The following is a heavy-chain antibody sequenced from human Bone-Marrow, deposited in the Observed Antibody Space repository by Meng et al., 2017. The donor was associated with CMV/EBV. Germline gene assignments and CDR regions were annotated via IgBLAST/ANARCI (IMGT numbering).Heavy chain of an antibody. D-gene: IGHD3-3*01. CDR2: IQYDGSKK. CDR3: AKDWSSPQFLEWLVPFYGMDV. J-gene: IGHJ6*02. Sequence: GESLKISCAASGFTFSSYEMNWVRQAPGKGLEWVAFIQYDGSKKYYADSVKGRFTISRDNSKNTLYLQMNSLRAEDTAVYYCAKDWSSPQFLEWLVPFYGMDVWGQGTTVTVSS. V-gene: IGHV3-30*02. CDR1: GFTFSSYE.